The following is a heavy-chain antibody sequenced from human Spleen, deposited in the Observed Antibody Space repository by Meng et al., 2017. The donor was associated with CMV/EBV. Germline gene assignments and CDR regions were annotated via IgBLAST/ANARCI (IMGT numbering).Heavy chain of an antibody. J-gene: IGHJ4*02. D-gene: IGHD5-18*01. CDR2: LSSSGRTI. V-gene: IGHV3-48*03. CDR1: GFTFSSYE. CDR3: AHSYGNFDY. Sequence: GGSLRLSCAASGFTFSSYEMNWVRQVPGKGLEYISYLSSSGRTICYADSAKGRFTISRANAKNSLYLQMNSLRAEDTAVYYCAHSYGNFDYWGQGTLVTVSS.